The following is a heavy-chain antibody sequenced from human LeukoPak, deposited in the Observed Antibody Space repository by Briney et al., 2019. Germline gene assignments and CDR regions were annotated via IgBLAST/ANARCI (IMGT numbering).Heavy chain of an antibody. Sequence: PSETLSLTCTVSGGSISSYYWSWIRQPPGKGLEWIGYIYYSGSTNYNPSLKSRVTISVDTSKNQFSRKLSSVTAADTAVDYCARQEYDILTGYDYWGQGTLVTVSS. CDR3: ARQEYDILTGYDY. CDR2: IYYSGST. D-gene: IGHD3-9*01. V-gene: IGHV4-59*01. CDR1: GGSISSYY. J-gene: IGHJ4*02.